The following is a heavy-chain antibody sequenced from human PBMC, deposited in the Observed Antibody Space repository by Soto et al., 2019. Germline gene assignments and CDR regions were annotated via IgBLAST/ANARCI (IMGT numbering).Heavy chain of an antibody. D-gene: IGHD4-4*01. CDR3: ARVSARPPTVTTFDY. CDR1: GWSFSGYY. V-gene: IGHV4-34*01. Sequence: QVQLQQWGAGLLKPSETLSLTCAVYGWSFSGYYWSWIRQPPGKGLEWIGEINHSGSTNYNPSLKSRVTISVDTSKNQFSLKLSSVTAADTAVYYGARVSARPPTVTTFDYWGQGTLVTVAS. J-gene: IGHJ4*02. CDR2: INHSGST.